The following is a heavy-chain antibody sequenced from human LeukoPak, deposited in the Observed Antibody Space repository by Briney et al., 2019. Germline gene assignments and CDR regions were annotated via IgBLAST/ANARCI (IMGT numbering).Heavy chain of an antibody. J-gene: IGHJ5*02. CDR3: ARGSVFRLWLRGNWFDP. CDR2: ISYSGNT. CDR1: GGSINSGAYY. Sequence: SQTLSLTCTVSGGSINSGAYYWSWIRQHPGKGLEWVGYISYSGNTYYNPSLKSRVAISVDTSKNQFSLKLSSVTAADTAVYYCARGSVFRLWLRGNWFDPWGQGTLVTVSS. D-gene: IGHD5-18*01. V-gene: IGHV4-31*03.